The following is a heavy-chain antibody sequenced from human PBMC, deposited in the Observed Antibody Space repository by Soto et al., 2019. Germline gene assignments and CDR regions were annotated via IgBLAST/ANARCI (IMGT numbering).Heavy chain of an antibody. V-gene: IGHV3-23*01. CDR3: ARRVVINSEYYFDY. CDR1: GFTFSSYA. Sequence: PGGSLRLSCAASGFTFSSYAMSWVRQAPGKGLEWVSAISGSGGSTYYADSVKGRFTISRDNSKNTLYLQMNSLRAEDTAVYYCARRVVINSEYYFDYWGQGTLVTVSS. CDR2: ISGSGGST. J-gene: IGHJ4*02. D-gene: IGHD3-3*01.